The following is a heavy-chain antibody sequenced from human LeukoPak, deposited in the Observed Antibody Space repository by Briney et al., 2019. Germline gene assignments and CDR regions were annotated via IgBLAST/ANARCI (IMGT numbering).Heavy chain of an antibody. CDR2: ISSSSSYT. CDR1: GFTFSDYY. J-gene: IGHJ4*02. CDR3: ARDTAYYYGSGSYD. V-gene: IGHV3-11*05. Sequence: GGSLRLSCAASGFTFSDYYMSWIRQAPGKGLEWVSYISSSSSYTNYADSVKGRFTISRDNAKNSLYLQMNSLRAEDTAVYYCARDTAYYYGSGSYDWGQGTLVTVSS. D-gene: IGHD3-10*01.